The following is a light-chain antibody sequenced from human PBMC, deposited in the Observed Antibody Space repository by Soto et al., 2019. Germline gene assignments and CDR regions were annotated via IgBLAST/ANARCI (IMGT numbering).Light chain of an antibody. V-gene: IGKV1-5*01. CDR2: DAY. Sequence: DVQMRHSXSTLSAYVRDXXXXXXXASQSISSCVAWYQQKXGKAPEVLIYDAYXLECGVPARFRGRRSGTDFTLNISSLQTSELATYYCQQSYSTPITFAQGTRMEIK. CDR3: QQSYSTPIT. J-gene: IGKJ5*01. CDR1: QSISSC.